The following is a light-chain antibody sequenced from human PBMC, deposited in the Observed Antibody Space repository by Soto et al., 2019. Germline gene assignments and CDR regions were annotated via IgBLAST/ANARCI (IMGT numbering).Light chain of an antibody. CDR1: QIVSSNY. CDR3: QQYCSIPKT. V-gene: IGKV3-20*01. CDR2: NAS. J-gene: IGKJ1*01. Sequence: PGERATLSCRASQIVSSNYLAWYQQKPGQAPRLLISNASRRATGIPDRFSGTGSGTDFTLTISSLQAEDVAVYYCQQYCSIPKTFGQGTKVDIK.